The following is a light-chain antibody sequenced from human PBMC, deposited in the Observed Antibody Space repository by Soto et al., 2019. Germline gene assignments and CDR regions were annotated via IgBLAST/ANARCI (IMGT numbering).Light chain of an antibody. J-gene: IGKJ2*01. CDR2: GAS. CDR1: QSVSDK. Sequence: EIVMTQSPATLSVSPGERATLSCRASQSVSDKSAWYQQKPGQAPRLLIFGASTRATGIPARFRGSGSETEFTLTISSLQSEDFAVYYCEQYKSWPYTFGQGTKVDIK. CDR3: EQYKSWPYT. V-gene: IGKV3-15*01.